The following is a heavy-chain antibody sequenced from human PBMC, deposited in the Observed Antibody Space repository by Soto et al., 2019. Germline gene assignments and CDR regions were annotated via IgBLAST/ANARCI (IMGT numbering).Heavy chain of an antibody. J-gene: IGHJ5*02. CDR3: ARDQGFRVVINSNWFDP. Sequence: ASVKVSCKASGYTFSRYVIMWVRQAPGQGLEWMGWISAYNGNTNSAEKLRGRLTMTTDASTTTAYMELRSLRSDDTAIYYCARDQGFRVVINSNWFDPWGQGTLVTVSS. V-gene: IGHV1-18*01. CDR2: ISAYNGNT. D-gene: IGHD2-21*01. CDR1: GYTFSRYV.